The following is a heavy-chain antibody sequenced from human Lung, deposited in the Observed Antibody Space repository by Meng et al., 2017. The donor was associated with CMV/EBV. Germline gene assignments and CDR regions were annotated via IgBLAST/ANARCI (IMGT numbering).Heavy chain of an antibody. Sequence: SETLSLXCAVYGESLSGYYWTWIRQPPGKGLEWIGEISHSGTTNYNPSLKSRVFISSDTSKNQLSLILTPVTAADTAVYYCARARLSSRSMDFWGQGTRVTVSS. CDR3: ARARLSSRSMDF. D-gene: IGHD2/OR15-2a*01. CDR2: ISHSGTT. CDR1: GESLSGYY. V-gene: IGHV4-34*01. J-gene: IGHJ4*03.